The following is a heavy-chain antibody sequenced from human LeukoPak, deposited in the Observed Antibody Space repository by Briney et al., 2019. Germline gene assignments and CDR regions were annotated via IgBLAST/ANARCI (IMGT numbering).Heavy chain of an antibody. V-gene: IGHV4-59*02. CDR1: GASVSSDY. CDR2: THYRGDI. D-gene: IGHD3-10*01. Sequence: SETLSLTCIVSGASVSSDYWNWIRQSPGRGLEWIGYTHYRGDINDNPSLKSRLSMSVDASSNQGSLKLSSVTAADANVYYCGRNLGSGSDDWGQGTLVTVSS. J-gene: IGHJ4*02. CDR3: GRNLGSGSDD.